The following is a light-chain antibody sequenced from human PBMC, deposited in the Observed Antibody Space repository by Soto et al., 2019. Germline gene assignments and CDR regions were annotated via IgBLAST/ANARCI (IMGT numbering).Light chain of an antibody. CDR3: QHSSSDFTT. V-gene: IGKV1-39*01. CDR2: AAS. CDR1: QSISNH. Sequence: DLHMTPSPPYLSGSVESRVTITCRASQSISNHLNWYQQKPGKAPKLLIYAASSLQSGVPSRFSGSGSGTDFTLTIDRLQSDDFATYYCQHSSSDFTTFGQGTRLEIK. J-gene: IGKJ5*01.